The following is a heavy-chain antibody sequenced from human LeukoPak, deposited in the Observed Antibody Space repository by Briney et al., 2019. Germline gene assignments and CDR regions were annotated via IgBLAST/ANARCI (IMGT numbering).Heavy chain of an antibody. CDR1: GYTFTSYG. Sequence: ASVKVSCKASGYTFTSYGISWVRQAPGQGLEWMGWISAYNGNTNYAQKLQGRVTMTTDTSTSTAYMELRSLRSDDTAVHYCARVRYSSGRYYFDYWGQGTLVTVSS. CDR2: ISAYNGNT. J-gene: IGHJ4*02. CDR3: ARVRYSSGRYYFDY. D-gene: IGHD6-19*01. V-gene: IGHV1-18*01.